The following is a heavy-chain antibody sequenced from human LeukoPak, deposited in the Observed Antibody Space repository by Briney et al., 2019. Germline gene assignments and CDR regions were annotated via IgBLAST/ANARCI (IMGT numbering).Heavy chain of an antibody. CDR3: ARGSRNVYFDY. CDR1: GFTVSSNF. Sequence: GGSLRLSCAASGFTVSSNFMSWVRQAPGKGLEWVSVIYSGGSTYYADSVKGRFTISGDNSKNTLYLQMNSMRPEDTAVYYCARGSRNVYFDYWGQGTLVTVSS. D-gene: IGHD2-8*01. V-gene: IGHV3-66*02. J-gene: IGHJ4*02. CDR2: IYSGGST.